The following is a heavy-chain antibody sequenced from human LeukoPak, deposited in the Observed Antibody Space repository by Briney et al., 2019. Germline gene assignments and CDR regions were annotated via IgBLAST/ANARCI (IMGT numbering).Heavy chain of an antibody. CDR2: IRYDGSNK. Sequence: GGSLRLSCAASGFTFSSYGMHWVRQAPGKGLEWVAFIRYDGSNKYYADSVKGRFTISRDNSKNTLYLQMNSLRAEDTAVYYCTKSRSGSSNWALQVFDNWGQGALVTVSS. CDR1: GFTFSSYG. V-gene: IGHV3-30*02. J-gene: IGHJ4*02. D-gene: IGHD4-11*01. CDR3: TKSRSGSSNWALQVFDN.